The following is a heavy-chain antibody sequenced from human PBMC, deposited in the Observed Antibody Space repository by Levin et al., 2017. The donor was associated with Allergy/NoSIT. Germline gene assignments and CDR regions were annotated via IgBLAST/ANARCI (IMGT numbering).Heavy chain of an antibody. CDR2: IYYSGST. J-gene: IGHJ5*02. D-gene: IGHD3-10*01. V-gene: IGHV4-39*01. CDR3: ARHEWFRELLSLDP. Sequence: PSETLSLTCTVSGGSISSSSYYWGWIRQPPGKGLEWIGSIYYSGSTYYNPSLKSRVTISVDTSKNQFSLKLSSVTAADTAVHYCARHEWFRELLSLDPWGQGTLVTVSS. CDR1: GGSISSSSYY.